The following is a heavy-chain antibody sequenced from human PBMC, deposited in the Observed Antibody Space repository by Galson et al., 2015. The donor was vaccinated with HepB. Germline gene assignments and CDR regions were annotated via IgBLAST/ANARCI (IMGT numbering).Heavy chain of an antibody. J-gene: IGHJ6*02. D-gene: IGHD5-18*01. CDR1: GYTFTSYY. CDR3: ARGMDTAMAPYYYYYGMDV. CDR2: INPSGGST. Sequence: SVKVSCKASGYTFTSYYMHWVRQAPGQGLEWMGIINPSGGSTSYAQKLQGRVTMTRDTSTSTVYMELSSLRSEDTAVYYCARGMDTAMAPYYYYYGMDVWGQGTTVTVSS. V-gene: IGHV1-46*04.